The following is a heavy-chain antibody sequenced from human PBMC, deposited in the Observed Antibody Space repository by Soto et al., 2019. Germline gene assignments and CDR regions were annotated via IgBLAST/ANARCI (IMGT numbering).Heavy chain of an antibody. CDR1: GFTFSSYA. CDR3: AKDWSVTTGLFDY. D-gene: IGHD4-4*01. CDR2: ITGSGSYT. Sequence: EVQLLESGGDLVQPGGSLRLSCAASGFTFSSYAMSWVRQAPGKGLEWVSGITGSGSYTYHADSVKGRFTISRDNSKNTLYLQMNSLRADDTAVYYCAKDWSVTTGLFDYWGQGTLVTVSS. V-gene: IGHV3-23*01. J-gene: IGHJ4*02.